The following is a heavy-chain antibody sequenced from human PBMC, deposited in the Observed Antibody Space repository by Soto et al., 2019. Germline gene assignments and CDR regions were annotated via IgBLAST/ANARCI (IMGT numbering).Heavy chain of an antibody. CDR3: ARWWSGSRQGFDP. V-gene: IGHV4-31*03. Sequence: QVPLQESGPGLVKPSQTLSLTCTVSGGSISSGDYYWSWIRQHPGKGLEGIGYIYYSGSTYYNPSLKSRVTISVDTSKNQFSLKLSSVTAADTAVYYCARWWSGSRQGFDPWGQGTLVTVSS. CDR2: IYYSGST. CDR1: GGSISSGDYY. D-gene: IGHD3-3*01. J-gene: IGHJ5*02.